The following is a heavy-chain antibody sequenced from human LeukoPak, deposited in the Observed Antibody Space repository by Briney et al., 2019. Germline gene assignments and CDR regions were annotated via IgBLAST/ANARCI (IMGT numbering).Heavy chain of an antibody. D-gene: IGHD6-13*01. Sequence: ASVKVSCKASGYTFTSYDINWLRQATGQGLEWMGWMNPNSGNTGYAQKFQGRVTMTRNTSISTAYMELSSLRSEDTAVYYCARGRRLAAGRNIYYFDYWGQGTLVTVSS. J-gene: IGHJ4*02. CDR1: GYTFTSYD. CDR2: MNPNSGNT. V-gene: IGHV1-8*01. CDR3: ARGRRLAAGRNIYYFDY.